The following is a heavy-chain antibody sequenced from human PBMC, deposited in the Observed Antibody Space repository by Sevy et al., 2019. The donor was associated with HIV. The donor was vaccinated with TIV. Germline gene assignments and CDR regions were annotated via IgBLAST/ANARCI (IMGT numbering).Heavy chain of an antibody. Sequence: GESLKISCAASGFTCSIAWMSWVRQTPGKGLEWVGRIKSKTDGGTTDYAAPVKGRFTISRDDSKNTLYLQMNNLKTEDTALYYCTIDGLFDPWGQGTLVTVSS. D-gene: IGHD3-16*02. V-gene: IGHV3-15*01. CDR1: GFTCSIAW. J-gene: IGHJ5*02. CDR3: TIDGLFDP. CDR2: IKSKTDGGTT.